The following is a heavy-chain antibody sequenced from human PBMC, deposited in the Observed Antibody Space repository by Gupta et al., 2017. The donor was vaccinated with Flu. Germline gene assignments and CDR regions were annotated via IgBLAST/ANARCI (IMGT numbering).Heavy chain of an antibody. V-gene: IGHV3-74*01. Sequence: EVQLVESGGGLVQPGGSLRLSCAASGFTFSSYWMHWVRQAPGKGLVWVSRINSDGSSTSYADSVKGRFTISRDNAKNTLYLQMNSLRAEDTAVYYCARDYSWGDTAMVTDYWGQGTLVTVSS. D-gene: IGHD5-18*01. J-gene: IGHJ4*02. CDR2: INSDGSST. CDR3: ARDYSWGDTAMVTDY. CDR1: GFTFSSYW.